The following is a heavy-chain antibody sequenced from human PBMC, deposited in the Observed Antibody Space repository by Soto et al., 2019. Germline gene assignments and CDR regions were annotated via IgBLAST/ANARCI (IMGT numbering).Heavy chain of an antibody. V-gene: IGHV1-46*01. CDR3: ARDTFRATSLKAFVPSGWFDP. Sequence: GASVKVSCKASGYTFTSYYMHWVRQAPGQGLEWMGIINPIGGSRSYAQKFQGRVTMTRDTSTSTVYMELSSLRSEDTAVYYCARDTFRATSLKAFVPSGWFDPWGQGTLVTVSS. J-gene: IGHJ5*02. CDR2: INPIGGSR. D-gene: IGHD3-16*01. CDR1: GYTFTSYY.